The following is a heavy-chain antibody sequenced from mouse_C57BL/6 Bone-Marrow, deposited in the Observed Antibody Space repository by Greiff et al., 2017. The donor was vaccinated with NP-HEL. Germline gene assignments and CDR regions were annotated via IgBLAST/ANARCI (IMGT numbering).Heavy chain of an antibody. CDR2: IYPGGGYT. D-gene: IGHD1-1*01. CDR3: ARSGPYYYGSSSFAY. CDR1: GYTFTNYW. J-gene: IGHJ3*01. Sequence: VHLVESGAELVRPGTSVKMSCKASGYTFTNYWIGWAKQRPGHGLEWIGDIYPGGGYTNYNEKFKGKATLTADKSSSTAYRKFRSLTYEDSTIYYCARSGPYYYGSSSFAYWGQETLVTVSA. V-gene: IGHV1-63*01.